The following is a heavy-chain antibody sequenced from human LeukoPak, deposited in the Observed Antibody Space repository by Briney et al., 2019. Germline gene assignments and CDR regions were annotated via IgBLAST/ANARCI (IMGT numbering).Heavy chain of an antibody. CDR1: GFTFSNYA. Sequence: GGSLRLSCEASGFTFSNYAMSWVRQAPGKGLEWVSSISGSSDNTNYADSVNGRSTISRDNSKNILYLQMNSLTAEDTAVYWCAKAVGAIAYYYYGMDMWGQGTTVTVSS. CDR3: AKAVGAIAYYYYGMDM. J-gene: IGHJ6*02. D-gene: IGHD1-26*01. CDR2: ISGSSDNT. V-gene: IGHV3-23*01.